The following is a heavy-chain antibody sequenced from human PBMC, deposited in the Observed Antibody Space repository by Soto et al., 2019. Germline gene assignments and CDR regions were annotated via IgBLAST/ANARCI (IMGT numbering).Heavy chain of an antibody. CDR2: IYYSGST. CDR3: ARQGVYCSGGSCYLYYFDY. D-gene: IGHD2-15*01. J-gene: IGHJ4*02. V-gene: IGHV4-39*01. Sequence: KLSETLSLTCTVSGGSISSSSYYWGWIRQPPGKGLEWIGSIYYSGSTYYNPSLKSRVTISVDTSKNQFSLKLSSVTAADTAVYYCARQGVYCSGGSCYLYYFDYWGQGTLVTVSS. CDR1: GGSISSSSYY.